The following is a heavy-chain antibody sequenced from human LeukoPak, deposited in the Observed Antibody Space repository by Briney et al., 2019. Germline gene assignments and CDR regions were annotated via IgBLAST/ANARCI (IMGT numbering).Heavy chain of an antibody. D-gene: IGHD3-3*01. V-gene: IGHV1-18*01. CDR2: ISAYSGDS. J-gene: IGHJ4*02. CDR1: GYTFTSYG. CDR3: ARFDDFWSGSNDY. Sequence: ASVKVSCKASGYTFTSYGISWVRQAPGQGLEWMGWISAYSGDSNYAQKFQGRVTITRDTSASTAYMELSSLRSEDTAVYYCARFDDFWSGSNDYWGQGTLVTVSS.